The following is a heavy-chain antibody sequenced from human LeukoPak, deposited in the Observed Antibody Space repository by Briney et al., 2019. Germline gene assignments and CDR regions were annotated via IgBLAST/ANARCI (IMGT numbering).Heavy chain of an antibody. Sequence: ASVKVSCKASGYTFTGYYMHWVRQAPGQGLEWMGRINPNSGGTNYAQKFQGRVTMTRDTSISTAYMEMSRLRSDDTAVYYCARGPGSGSLDGNWGQGTLVTVSS. D-gene: IGHD3-10*01. CDR2: INPNSGGT. J-gene: IGHJ4*02. CDR1: GYTFTGYY. V-gene: IGHV1-2*06. CDR3: ARGPGSGSLDGN.